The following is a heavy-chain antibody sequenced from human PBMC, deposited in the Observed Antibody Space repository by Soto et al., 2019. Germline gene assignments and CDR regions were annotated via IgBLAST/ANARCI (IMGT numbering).Heavy chain of an antibody. V-gene: IGHV4-39*01. CDR3: ARHVRGGWYFQD. Sequence: SETLSLTCTVSGGSISSSTYFWGWIRQPPGRGLEWIGSFYYGGSAYYSPSLKSRGSLSVDTSKNQFALKVASVTAADTAVYYCARHVRGGWYFQDWGRGTLVTVSS. CDR2: FYYGGSA. D-gene: IGHD6-19*01. J-gene: IGHJ1*01. CDR1: GGSISSSTYF.